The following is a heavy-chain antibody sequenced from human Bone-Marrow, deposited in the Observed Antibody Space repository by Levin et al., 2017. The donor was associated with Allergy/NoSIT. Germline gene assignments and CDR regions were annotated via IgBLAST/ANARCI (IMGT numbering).Heavy chain of an antibody. D-gene: IGHD1-14*01. V-gene: IGHV3-30*18. J-gene: IGHJ4*02. CDR1: GFTFSSYA. Sequence: GSLRLSCAASGFTFSSYAMHWVRQAPGKGLEWVAFISYDGSDKYYATSVKGRFTISRDDSKNTLYLQVNSLRAEDTAAYYCAKEGPGRDFDYWGQGTLVAVSS. CDR2: ISYDGSDK. CDR3: AKEGPGRDFDY.